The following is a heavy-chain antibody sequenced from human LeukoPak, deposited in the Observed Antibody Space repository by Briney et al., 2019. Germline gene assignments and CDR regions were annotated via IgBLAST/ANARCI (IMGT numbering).Heavy chain of an antibody. CDR3: ARDLWGWGSDYLDY. CDR2: ISPNSGAT. V-gene: IGHV1-2*06. CDR1: GYTFTDYY. Sequence: ASVKVSCKASGYTFTDYYVHWVRLVPGQGLEWMGRISPNSGATNYAEKFRGRVTMARETSINTVYMEMSSLRSDDTAVYYCARDLWGWGSDYLDYWGQGTLVTVSS. J-gene: IGHJ4*02. D-gene: IGHD4/OR15-4a*01.